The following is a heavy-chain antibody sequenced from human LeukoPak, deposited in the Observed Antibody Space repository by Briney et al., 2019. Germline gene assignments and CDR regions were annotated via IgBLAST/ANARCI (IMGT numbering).Heavy chain of an antibody. D-gene: IGHD3-22*01. CDR3: ATMIVVAYGMDV. V-gene: IGHV3-30*03. Sequence: GGSLRLSCAASGFTFSSYGMHWVRQAPGKGLEWVAVISYDGSSKYYADSVKGRFTISRDNSKNTLYLQMNSLRAEDTAVYYCATMIVVAYGMDVWGQGTTVTVSS. J-gene: IGHJ6*02. CDR1: GFTFSSYG. CDR2: ISYDGSSK.